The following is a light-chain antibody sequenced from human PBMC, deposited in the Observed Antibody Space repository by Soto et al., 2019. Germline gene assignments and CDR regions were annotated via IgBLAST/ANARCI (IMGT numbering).Light chain of an antibody. V-gene: IGKV3-11*01. CDR2: DAF. Sequence: DIVLTQSPATLSLSPGERATLSCRASQSVSTAFAWYQQKPAHPPRLLIYDAFKSATGIPARFSGSGSETEFTLTISSLEPEDFAVYYCQQRSNWPRTFGLGTKVE. J-gene: IGKJ2*01. CDR1: QSVSTA. CDR3: QQRSNWPRT.